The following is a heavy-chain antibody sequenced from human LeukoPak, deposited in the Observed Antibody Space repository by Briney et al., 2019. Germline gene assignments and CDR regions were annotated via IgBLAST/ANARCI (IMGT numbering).Heavy chain of an antibody. CDR1: GYTFTSYY. V-gene: IGHV1-46*01. Sequence: ASLKVSCKASGYTFTSYYMHWVRQAPGQGLEWMGIINPSGGSTSYAQKFQGRVTMTRDTSTSTVYMELSSLRSEDPAVYYCAAERGITMVRGANYSYYGMDVWGQGTTVTVSS. CDR2: INPSGGST. D-gene: IGHD3-10*01. J-gene: IGHJ6*02. CDR3: AAERGITMVRGANYSYYGMDV.